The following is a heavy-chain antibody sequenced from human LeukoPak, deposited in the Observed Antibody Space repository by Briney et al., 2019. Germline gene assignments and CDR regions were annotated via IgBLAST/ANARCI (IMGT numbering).Heavy chain of an antibody. CDR1: GFTFSNNW. Sequence: PGGSLRLSRAASGFTFSNNWMHWVRHAPGKGLVWVSRINSDGRTTTYADSVKGRFTISRDNAKNTLYLQMNSLRAEDTAVYYCAMIKEGWGQGTLVTVSS. D-gene: IGHD3-22*01. CDR3: AMIKEG. V-gene: IGHV3-74*01. J-gene: IGHJ4*02. CDR2: INSDGRTT.